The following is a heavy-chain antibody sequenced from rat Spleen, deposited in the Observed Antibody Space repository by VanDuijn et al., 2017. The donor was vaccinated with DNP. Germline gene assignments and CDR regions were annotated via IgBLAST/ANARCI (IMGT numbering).Heavy chain of an antibody. CDR3: ARWADYFDY. CDR2: ISFDGGST. CDR1: GFTFSDYY. D-gene: IGHD4-6*01. Sequence: EVHLVESGGGLVQPGRSLKLSCAASGFTFSDYYMAWVRQAPTRGLELVAYISFDGGSTYYGDSVKGRFTISRDNAKSTLYLQMNSLRSDDTATYYCARWADYFDYWGQGVMVTVSS. V-gene: IGHV5-22*01. J-gene: IGHJ2*01.